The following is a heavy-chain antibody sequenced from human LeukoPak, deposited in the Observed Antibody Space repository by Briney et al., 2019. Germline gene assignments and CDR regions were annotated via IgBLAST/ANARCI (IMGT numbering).Heavy chain of an antibody. CDR3: ATLGSGWYYPDY. CDR2: FDPEDGET. D-gene: IGHD6-19*01. J-gene: IGHJ4*02. V-gene: IGHV1-24*01. Sequence: ASVKVSCKVSGYTLTELSMHWVRQAPGKGLEWMGGFDPEDGETIYAQKVQGRVTMTEDTSTDTAYMELSSLRSEDTAVYYCATLGSGWYYPDYWGQGTLVTVSS. CDR1: GYTLTELS.